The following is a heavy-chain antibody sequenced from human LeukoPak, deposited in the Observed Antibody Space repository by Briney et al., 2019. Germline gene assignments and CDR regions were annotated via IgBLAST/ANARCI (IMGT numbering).Heavy chain of an antibody. J-gene: IGHJ6*03. V-gene: IGHV3-7*01. CDR2: IKQDGSEK. D-gene: IGHD3-10*01. Sequence: GGSLRLSCAASGFTFSSYWMSWVRQAPGKGLEWVANIKQDGSEKYYVDSVKGRFTISRDNAKNSLYLQMNSLRAEDTAVYYCARGMVLNYYYMDVWGKGTTVTVSS. CDR1: GFTFSSYW. CDR3: ARGMVLNYYYMDV.